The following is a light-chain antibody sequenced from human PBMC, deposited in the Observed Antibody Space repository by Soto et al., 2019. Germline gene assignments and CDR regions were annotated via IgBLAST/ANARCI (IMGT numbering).Light chain of an antibody. J-gene: IGKJ5*01. CDR1: HVLLYSDGNTY. V-gene: IGKV2-30*01. CDR2: RVS. Sequence: DFLMTQSPDSLLFALGQTAPISCRASHVLLYSDGNTYLNWFHQRPGQSPRRLIYRVSNRDSGAPDRFGGSGSGTDFALKISRVEAEDVGVYYCMQGSLWPTTFGEGTRLEIK. CDR3: MQGSLWPTT.